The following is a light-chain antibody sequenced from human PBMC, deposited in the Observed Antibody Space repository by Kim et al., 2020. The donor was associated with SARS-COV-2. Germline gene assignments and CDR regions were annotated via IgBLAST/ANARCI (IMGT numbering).Light chain of an antibody. CDR3: QQYNNRPPWT. J-gene: IGKJ1*01. CDR1: QSISSN. Sequence: EIVMTQSPATLSVSPGERATLSCTASQSISSNLAWYQQKPGQAPRLLVFGASTRATGIPARFSGSGSGTEFTLTISSLQSEDFAIYYCQQYNNRPPWTFVQGTKVDIK. V-gene: IGKV3D-15*01. CDR2: GAS.